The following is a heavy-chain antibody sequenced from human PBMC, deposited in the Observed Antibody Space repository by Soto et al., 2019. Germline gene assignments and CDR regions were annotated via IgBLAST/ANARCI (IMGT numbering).Heavy chain of an antibody. V-gene: IGHV1-3*01. CDR3: ARKMFSSNSGAFDV. D-gene: IGHD6-6*01. Sequence: ASVKVSCKASGYTFTTHSLHWVRQAPGQRLEWMGGINAGNGNTQYSQQFQGRVTITRDTSANTAYMEVSSLTSEDTAVFYCARKMFSSNSGAFDVWGQGTMVTVSS. J-gene: IGHJ3*01. CDR2: INAGNGNT. CDR1: GYTFTTHS.